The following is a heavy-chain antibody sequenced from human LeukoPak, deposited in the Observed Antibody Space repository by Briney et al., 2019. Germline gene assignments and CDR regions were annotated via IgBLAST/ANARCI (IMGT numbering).Heavy chain of an antibody. D-gene: IGHD1-7*01. CDR3: ARSGRRELLRTYFDY. CDR2: ISGSGGST. Sequence: PGGSLRLSCAASGFTFSSYAMSWVRQAPEKGLEWVSTISGSGGSTYYTDSVRGRFTISRDNSKNTLYLQMNSLRAEDTAVYYCARSGRRELLRTYFDYWGQGTLVTVSS. V-gene: IGHV3-23*01. CDR1: GFTFSSYA. J-gene: IGHJ4*02.